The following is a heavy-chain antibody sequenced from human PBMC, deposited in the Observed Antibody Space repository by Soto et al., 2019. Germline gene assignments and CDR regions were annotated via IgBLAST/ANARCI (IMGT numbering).Heavy chain of an antibody. V-gene: IGHV1-2*02. J-gene: IGHJ3*02. D-gene: IGHD1-26*01. CDR3: ARVGATTYAFDI. CDR2: INPNSGGT. CDR1: WYPFTGYY. Sequence: XSVKVASNAAWYPFTGYYMHGVRQSPGQGLGWMGWINPNSGGTNYAQKFQGRVTMTRDTSISTAYMELSRLRSDDTAVYYCARVGATTYAFDIWGQGTMVTVSS.